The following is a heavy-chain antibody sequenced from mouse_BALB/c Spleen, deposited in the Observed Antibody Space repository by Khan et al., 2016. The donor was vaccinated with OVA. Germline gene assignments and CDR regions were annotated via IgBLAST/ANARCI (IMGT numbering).Heavy chain of an antibody. Sequence: VQLKESGGDLVKPGGSLKLSCAASGFTFSSYSMSWVRQTPDKRLEWVASISSGGDYTYYPDSVKGRFTISRDNAKNTLYLQMSDLKSEDTAMYYCADHLTGSFAYGGQVTLVPVSA. CDR2: ISSGGDYT. J-gene: IGHJ3*01. CDR1: GFTFSSYS. D-gene: IGHD4-1*01. V-gene: IGHV5-6*01. CDR3: ADHLTGSFAY.